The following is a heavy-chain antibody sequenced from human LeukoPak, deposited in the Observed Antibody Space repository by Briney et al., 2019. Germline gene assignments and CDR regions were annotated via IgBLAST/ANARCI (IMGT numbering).Heavy chain of an antibody. Sequence: GGSLRLSCAASGFSFENYNMNWVRQAPGRGLEWVAYINVITGYIYYADSLKGRFTISRDNAKKSLFLEMNSRRVEDTAVYYCARDRSGSSSVDDAFDIWGQGIMVTVSS. D-gene: IGHD1-26*01. J-gene: IGHJ3*02. CDR2: INVITGYI. V-gene: IGHV3-21*01. CDR1: GFSFENYN. CDR3: ARDRSGSSSVDDAFDI.